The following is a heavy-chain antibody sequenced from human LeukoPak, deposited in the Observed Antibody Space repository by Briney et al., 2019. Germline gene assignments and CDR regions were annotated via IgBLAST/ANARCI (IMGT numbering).Heavy chain of an antibody. V-gene: IGHV4-38-2*01. CDR2: IYHSGST. CDR1: GYSISSGYY. CDR3: ARGGYCSSTSCCFDSWFDP. Sequence: SETLSLTCAVSGYSISSGYYWGWIRQPPGKGLEWIGSIYHSGSTYYNPSLKSRVTISVDTSKNQFSLKLSSVTAADTAVYYCARGGYCSSTSCCFDSWFDPWGQGTLVTVSS. J-gene: IGHJ5*02. D-gene: IGHD2-2*01.